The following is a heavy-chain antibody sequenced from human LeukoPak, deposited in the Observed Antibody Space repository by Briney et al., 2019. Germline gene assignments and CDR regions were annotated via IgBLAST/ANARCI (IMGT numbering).Heavy chain of an antibody. V-gene: IGHV3-23*01. Sequence: GGSLRLSCAASGFTFSDFAMSWVRQAPGKGLEWVSAISGSGGSTYYADSVKGRFTISRDNSKNTLYLQMNSLRAEDTAVYYCARGITMIVVDYWGQGTLVTVSS. J-gene: IGHJ4*02. D-gene: IGHD3-22*01. CDR3: ARGITMIVVDY. CDR2: ISGSGGST. CDR1: GFTFSDFA.